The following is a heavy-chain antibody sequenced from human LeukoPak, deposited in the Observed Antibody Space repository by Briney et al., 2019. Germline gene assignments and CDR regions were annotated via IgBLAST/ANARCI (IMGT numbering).Heavy chain of an antibody. CDR2: IYYSGST. J-gene: IGHJ5*02. CDR3: ARHGADAYYDILTGYYKGNWFDP. CDR1: GGSISSYY. V-gene: IGHV4-59*08. Sequence: SETLSLTCTVSGGSISSYYWSWIRQPPGKGLEWIGYIYYSGSTNYNPSLKSRVNISVDTSKNQLSLRLSSVTAAYTAVYYCARHGADAYYDILTGYYKGNWFDPWGQGTLDTVSS. D-gene: IGHD3-9*01.